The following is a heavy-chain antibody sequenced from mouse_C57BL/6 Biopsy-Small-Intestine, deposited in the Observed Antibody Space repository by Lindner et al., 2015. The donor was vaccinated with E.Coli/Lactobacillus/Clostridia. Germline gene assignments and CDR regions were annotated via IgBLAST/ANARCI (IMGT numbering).Heavy chain of an antibody. Sequence: VQLQESGPELVKPGASVKISCKASGYSFTDHNMRWVKQSNGKSLEWIGVINLNYGTTSYNQKFKGKATLTVDQSSSTAYMQLNSLTSEDSAVYFCARGTRLDYWGQGTTLTVSS. CDR1: GYSFTDHN. CDR2: INLNYGTT. D-gene: IGHD2-14*01. V-gene: IGHV1-39*01. J-gene: IGHJ2*01. CDR3: ARGTRLDY.